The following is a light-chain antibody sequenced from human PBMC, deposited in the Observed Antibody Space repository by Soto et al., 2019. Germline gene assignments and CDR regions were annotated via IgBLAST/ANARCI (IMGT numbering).Light chain of an antibody. J-gene: IGKJ5*01. CDR1: QDIRGA. Sequence: AIQVTQSPSSLSASVGDRVTITCRASQDIRGAFAWYQQKPGKAPKLLIYDVSTLESGVPSRFSGSGSGTEFTLDISSLQPEDFGTYYCQQFNSYPITFGHGTRLEIK. CDR3: QQFNSYPIT. CDR2: DVS. V-gene: IGKV1-13*02.